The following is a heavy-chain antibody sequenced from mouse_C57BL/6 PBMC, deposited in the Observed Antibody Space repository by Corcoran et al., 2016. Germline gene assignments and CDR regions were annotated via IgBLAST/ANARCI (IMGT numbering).Heavy chain of an antibody. D-gene: IGHD1-1*01. CDR1: GYTFKTYG. J-gene: IGHJ2*01. CDR2: INTYSGVP. Sequence: QIQLVQSGTELKKPGETVKISCKASGYTFKTYGMSWVKQAPGKGLKWMGWINTYSGVPTYADDFKGRFAFSLETSASTAYLQINNLKNEDTATYFCARRYYGSEDYWGQGTTLTVSS. V-gene: IGHV9-3*01. CDR3: ARRYYGSEDY.